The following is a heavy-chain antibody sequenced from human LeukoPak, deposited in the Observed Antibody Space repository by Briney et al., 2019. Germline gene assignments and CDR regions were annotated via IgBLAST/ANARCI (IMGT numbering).Heavy chain of an antibody. Sequence: GRSLRLSCAASGFTFSSHAMHWVRQAPGKGPEWVALISYDEGNKNYADPVKGRFTISRDNSKNTQFLQMNSLRAEGTAVYYCARDLSGAFATDYWGQGTLVTVSS. V-gene: IGHV3-30-3*01. J-gene: IGHJ4*02. CDR1: GFTFSSHA. CDR3: ARDLSGAFATDY. D-gene: IGHD1-26*01. CDR2: ISYDEGNK.